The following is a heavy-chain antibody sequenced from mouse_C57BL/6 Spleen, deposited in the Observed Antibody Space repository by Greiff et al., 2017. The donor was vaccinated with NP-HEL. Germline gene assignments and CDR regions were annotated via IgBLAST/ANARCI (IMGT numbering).Heavy chain of an antibody. CDR3: TRPYFTTVFDY. CDR2: IDPETGGT. J-gene: IGHJ2*01. Sequence: QVQLQQSGAELVRPGASVTLSCKASGYTFTDYEMHWVKQTPVHGLEWIGAIDPETGGTAYNQKFKGKAIRTADKSSSTAYMELRSLTSEDSAVYYCTRPYFTTVFDYWGQGTTLTVSS. CDR1: GYTFTDYE. D-gene: IGHD1-1*01. V-gene: IGHV1-15*01.